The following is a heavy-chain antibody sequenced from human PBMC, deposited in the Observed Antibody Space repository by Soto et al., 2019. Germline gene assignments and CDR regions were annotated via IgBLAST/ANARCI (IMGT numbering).Heavy chain of an antibody. CDR2: INLNSGDT. D-gene: IGHD5-12*01. CDR1: GDTFTDSS. V-gene: IGHV1-2*02. Sequence: ASVKVSFKTSGDTFTDSSMHWVRQAPGQGLEWMGWINLNSGDTNYAEKFRGRVTMTRDTSIITAYMELTRLKSDDTAVYYCARDLGGYDLYGPDTWGQGTLVTVS. J-gene: IGHJ5*02. CDR3: ARDLGGYDLYGPDT.